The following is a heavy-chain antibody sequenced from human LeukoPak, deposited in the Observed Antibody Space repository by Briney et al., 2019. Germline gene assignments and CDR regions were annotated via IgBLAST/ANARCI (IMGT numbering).Heavy chain of an antibody. CDR1: GFTFSGSA. CDR2: VKSKADGGTT. CDR3: TTLHD. Sequence: PGGSLRLSCAASGFTFSGSAMHWVRQASGKGLEWVGRVKSKADGGTTDYAAPVKGRFTISRDDSKNTLYLQINSLKTEDTAVYYCTTLHDWGQGTLVTVSS. J-gene: IGHJ4*02. V-gene: IGHV3-15*01. D-gene: IGHD4-11*01.